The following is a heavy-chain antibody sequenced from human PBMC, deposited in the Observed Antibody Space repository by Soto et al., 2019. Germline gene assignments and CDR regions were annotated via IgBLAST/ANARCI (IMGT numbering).Heavy chain of an antibody. CDR1: GFTFSSYG. V-gene: IGHV3-33*01. D-gene: IGHD3-10*01. CDR2: IWYDGSNK. J-gene: IGHJ3*02. CDR3: AREGSGSYWGLGAFDI. Sequence: GGSLRLSCAASGFTFSSYGMHWVRQAPGKGLEWVAVIWYDGSNKYYADSVKGRFTISRDNSKNTLYLQMNSPRAEDTAAYYCAREGSGSYWGLGAFDIWGQGTMVTVSS.